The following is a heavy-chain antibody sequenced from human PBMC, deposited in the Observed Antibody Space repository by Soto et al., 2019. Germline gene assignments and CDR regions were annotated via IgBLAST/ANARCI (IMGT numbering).Heavy chain of an antibody. D-gene: IGHD3-10*01. CDR1: GFIFSDYA. V-gene: IGHV3-30*04. Sequence: QVQLVESGGGVVQPGRSLRLSCAASGFIFSDYAMHWVRQAPGKGLEWVAVISYDGSNKFYVDSVKGRFTISRDNSKNTLFVQMNSLRVEDTAVYYCARAVGDSGSFFDSWGQGTLVTVSS. CDR2: ISYDGSNK. J-gene: IGHJ4*02. CDR3: ARAVGDSGSFFDS.